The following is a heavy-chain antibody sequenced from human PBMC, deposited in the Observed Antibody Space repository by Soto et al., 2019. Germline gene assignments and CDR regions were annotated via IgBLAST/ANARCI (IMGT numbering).Heavy chain of an antibody. CDR3: ARSHRNWNYLLDY. CDR2: IYYSGST. Sequence: QVQLQESGPGLVKPSETLSLTCTVSGGSISSYYWSWIRQPPGKGLEWLGYIYYSGSTNYNPSLKSRVTISVDTSKNQFSLKLSSVTAADTAVYYCARSHRNWNYLLDYWGQGTLVTVSS. J-gene: IGHJ4*02. CDR1: GGSISSYY. D-gene: IGHD1-7*01. V-gene: IGHV4-59*01.